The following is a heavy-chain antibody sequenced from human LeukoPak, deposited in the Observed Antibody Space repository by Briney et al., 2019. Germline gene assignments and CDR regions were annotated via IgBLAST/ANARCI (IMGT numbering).Heavy chain of an antibody. Sequence: SETLSLTCTVSGGSISSYYWSWIRQPPGKGLEWIGYIYYSGSTYYNPSLKSRVTISVDTSKNQFSLKLSSVTAADTAVYYCARQADYGGMDVWGKGTTVTISS. CDR1: GGSISSYY. J-gene: IGHJ6*03. CDR2: IYYSGST. D-gene: IGHD4-23*01. CDR3: ARQADYGGMDV. V-gene: IGHV4-59*08.